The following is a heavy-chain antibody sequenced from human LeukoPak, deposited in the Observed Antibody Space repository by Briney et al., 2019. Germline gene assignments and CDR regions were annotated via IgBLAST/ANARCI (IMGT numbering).Heavy chain of an antibody. V-gene: IGHV1-69*02. J-gene: IGHJ4*02. CDR2: IIPILGIA. D-gene: IGHD4-17*01. Sequence: GASVKVSCKASGGTFSSYTISWVRQAPGQGLEWMGRIIPILGIANYAQKFQGRVTITADKSTSTAYMELSSLRSEDTAVYYCARGSPVTTVALDDWGQGTLVTVSS. CDR1: GGTFSSYT. CDR3: ARGSPVTTVALDD.